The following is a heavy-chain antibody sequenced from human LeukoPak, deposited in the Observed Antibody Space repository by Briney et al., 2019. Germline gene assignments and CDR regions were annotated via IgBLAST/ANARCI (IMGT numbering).Heavy chain of an antibody. D-gene: IGHD6-19*01. V-gene: IGHV4-39*01. CDR1: GGSISSSSYY. J-gene: IGHJ3*02. CDR2: IYYSGST. CDR3: ARPGCSSGWDAFDI. Sequence: PSETLSLTCTVSGGSISSSSYYWGWIRQPPGKGLEWIGSIYYSGSTYYNPSLRSRVTISVDTSKNQFSLKLSSVTAADTAVYYCARPGCSSGWDAFDIWGQGTMVTVSS.